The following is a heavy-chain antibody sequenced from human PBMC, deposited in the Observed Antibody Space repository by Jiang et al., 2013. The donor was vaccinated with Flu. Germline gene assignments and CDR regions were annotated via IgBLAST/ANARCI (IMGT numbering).Heavy chain of an antibody. CDR1: GFTFSSSV. Sequence: SGAEVKKPGTSVKVSCKASGFTFSSSVVQWMRQARGQRLEWIGWIVVGSGTTNYVEKFQERVTITRDMSTSTAYMELSSLKSDDTAVYYCAAFIDRWGYGVRTGYYWSQGTLVTVSS. CDR2: IVVGSGTT. J-gene: IGHJ4*02. V-gene: IGHV1-58*01. CDR3: AAFIDRWGYGVRTGYY. D-gene: IGHD3-10*01.